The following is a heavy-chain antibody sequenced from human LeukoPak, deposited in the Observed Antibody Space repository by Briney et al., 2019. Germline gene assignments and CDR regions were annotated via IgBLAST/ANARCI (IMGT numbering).Heavy chain of an antibody. D-gene: IGHD2-2*02. CDR2: IYHSGST. V-gene: IGHV4-38-2*01. CDR3: ARVEYCTSANCYIGGYY. J-gene: IGHJ4*02. CDR1: GYSISSGYY. Sequence: SETLSLTCAVSGYSISSGYYWVWIRQPPGKGLDWIGSIYHSGSTYYNPSLKSRVTISVDTAKNQFSLKLSSVTAADTAVYYCARVEYCTSANCYIGGYYWGQGTLVTVSS.